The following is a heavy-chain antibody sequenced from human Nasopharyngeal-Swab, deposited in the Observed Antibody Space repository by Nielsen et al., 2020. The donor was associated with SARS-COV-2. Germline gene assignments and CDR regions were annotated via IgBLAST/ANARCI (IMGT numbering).Heavy chain of an antibody. J-gene: IGHJ5*02. D-gene: IGHD6-19*01. CDR1: GFSFTNYA. Sequence: GGSLRLSCAASGFSFTNYAITWVRQAPGKGLDWVSAISGSGAKTYYADSVKGRFTISRDNSKNTLYLQMNSLRAEDTAVYYCARDLGSGWYPWGQGTLVTVSS. CDR3: ARDLGSGWYP. V-gene: IGHV3-23*01. CDR2: ISGSGAKT.